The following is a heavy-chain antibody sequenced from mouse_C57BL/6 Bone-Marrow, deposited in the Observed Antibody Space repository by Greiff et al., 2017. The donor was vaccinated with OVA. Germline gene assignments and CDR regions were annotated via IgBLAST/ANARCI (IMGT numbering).Heavy chain of an antibody. D-gene: IGHD1-1*01. CDR1: GYTFTSYW. Sequence: VQLQQPGAELVRPGSSVKLSCKASGYTFTSYWMHWVKQRPIQGLEWIGNIDPSDSETHYNQKFKDKATLTVDKSSSTAYMQLSSLTSEDSAVYYCAIYYGSSLYYFDCWSQGTTLTVSS. V-gene: IGHV1-52*01. J-gene: IGHJ2*01. CDR3: AIYYGSSLYYFDC. CDR2: IDPSDSET.